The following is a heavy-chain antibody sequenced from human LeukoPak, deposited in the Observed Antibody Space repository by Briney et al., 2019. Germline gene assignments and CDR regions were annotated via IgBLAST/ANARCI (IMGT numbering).Heavy chain of an antibody. J-gene: IGHJ6*02. V-gene: IGHV3-33*01. CDR1: GFTFSSYG. CDR3: ARTSLTTVTSYYYYGMDV. D-gene: IGHD4-17*01. CDR2: IWYDGSNK. Sequence: GRSLRLSCAVSGFTFSSYGMHWVRQAPGKGLEWVAVIWYDGSNKYYADSVKGRFTISRDNSKNTLYLQMNSLRAEDTAVYYCARTSLTTVTSYYYYGMDVWGQGTTVTVSS.